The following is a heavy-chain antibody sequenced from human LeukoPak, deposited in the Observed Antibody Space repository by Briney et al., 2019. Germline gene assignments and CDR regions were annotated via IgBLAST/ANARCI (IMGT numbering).Heavy chain of an antibody. CDR3: AIDREGSGSFDAFDI. Sequence: ASVKVSCKASGGTFSSYAISWVRQAPGQGLEWMGGIIPIFGTANYAQKFQGRVTITADESTSTAYMELSSLRSEDTAVYYCAIDREGSGSFDAFDIWGQGTMVTVSS. CDR1: GGTFSSYA. V-gene: IGHV1-69*13. J-gene: IGHJ3*02. CDR2: IIPIFGTA. D-gene: IGHD3-10*01.